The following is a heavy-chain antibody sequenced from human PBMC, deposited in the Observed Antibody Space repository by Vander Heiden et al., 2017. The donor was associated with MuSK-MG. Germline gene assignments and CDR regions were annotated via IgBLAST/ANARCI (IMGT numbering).Heavy chain of an antibody. V-gene: IGHV3-74*01. CDR3: FSSTYYDDSSGGTDAFDI. J-gene: IGHJ3*02. CDR1: GFTFSSYW. Sequence: EVQLVESGGGLVQPGGSLRLSCAASGFTFSSYWMHWVRQAPGKGLVWVSRINSDGSSTSYADSVKGRVTISRDNAKNTLYRQMNSPRAEETAVYDCFSSTYYDDSSGGTDAFDIWGQGTMVTVYS. CDR2: INSDGSST. D-gene: IGHD3-22*01.